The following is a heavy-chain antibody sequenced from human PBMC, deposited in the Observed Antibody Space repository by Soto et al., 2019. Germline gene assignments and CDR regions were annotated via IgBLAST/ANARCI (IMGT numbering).Heavy chain of an antibody. D-gene: IGHD4-4*01. J-gene: IGHJ5*02. V-gene: IGHV3-21*01. CDR2: ISSGSSYI. CDR3: ARDVETYVDGLNYFDP. Sequence: PGGSLRLSCAASGFPFSDYTMNWVRQAPGKGLEWVSSISSGSSYINYTDSVKGRFTVSRHNAKNSLYLQMNSLRPEDTAFYYCARDVETYVDGLNYFDPWGQGTLVTVSS. CDR1: GFPFSDYT.